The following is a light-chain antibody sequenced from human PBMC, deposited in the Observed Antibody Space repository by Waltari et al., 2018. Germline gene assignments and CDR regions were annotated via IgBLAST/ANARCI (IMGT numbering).Light chain of an antibody. Sequence: DIHMTQSPISLAAYVGDRVTITCRTNQSISNYRNLYQQKRGSSPKLLIYGASTLQGGVPSRFTGSGSGKDFTLTISSLQTEDFATYFCQQSYSNMYTFGQGTK. CDR2: GAS. CDR1: QSISNY. V-gene: IGKV1-39*01. J-gene: IGKJ2*01. CDR3: QQSYSNMYT.